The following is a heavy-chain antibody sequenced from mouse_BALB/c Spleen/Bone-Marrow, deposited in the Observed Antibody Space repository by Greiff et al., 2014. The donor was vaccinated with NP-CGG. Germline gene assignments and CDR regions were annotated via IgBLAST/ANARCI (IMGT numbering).Heavy chain of an antibody. CDR1: GFNIKDTY. V-gene: IGHV14-3*02. CDR3: ATLTGTFDY. J-gene: IGHJ2*01. D-gene: IGHD4-1*01. CDR2: IDPANDYT. Sequence: EVQLQQSGAGLVRPWASVKLSCTASGFNIKDTYMHWVKQRPEQGLEWIGRIDPANDYTKYDPKFQGTATITADTSSNTAYLQLSSLTSEDTAVYYCATLTGTFDYWGQGTTLAVSS.